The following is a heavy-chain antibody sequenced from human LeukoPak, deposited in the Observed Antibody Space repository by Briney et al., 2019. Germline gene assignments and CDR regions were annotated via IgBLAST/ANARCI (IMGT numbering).Heavy chain of an antibody. D-gene: IGHD5-24*01. V-gene: IGHV1-46*01. CDR3: ARGVERGIHIDAFDS. CDR2: INPSGGST. J-gene: IGHJ3*02. Sequence: ASVKVSCKASGYTFTSYYMHWVRQAPGQGLEWMGIINPSGGSTSYAQKFQGRVTMTRDTSTSTVYMELSSLRSEDTAVYYCARGVERGIHIDAFDSRGQGTMVTVSS. CDR1: GYTFTSYY.